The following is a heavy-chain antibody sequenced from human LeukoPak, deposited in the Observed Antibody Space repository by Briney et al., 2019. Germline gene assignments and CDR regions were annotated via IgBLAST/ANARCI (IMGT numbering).Heavy chain of an antibody. CDR3: AQYSSGWYGPFDY. CDR1: GFTFRSYA. CDR2: ISYDGSNK. D-gene: IGHD6-19*01. Sequence: GGSLRLSCAASGFTFRSYAMHWVRQAPGKGLEWVAVISYDGSNKYYADSVKGRFTISRDNSKNTLYLQMNSLRAEDMAVYYCAQYSSGWYGPFDYWGQGTLVTVSS. J-gene: IGHJ4*02. V-gene: IGHV3-30-3*01.